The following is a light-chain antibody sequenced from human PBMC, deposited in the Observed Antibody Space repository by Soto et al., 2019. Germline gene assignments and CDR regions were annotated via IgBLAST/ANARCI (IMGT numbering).Light chain of an antibody. CDR2: GET. V-gene: IGKV3-15*01. Sequence: EIMLTQSPATLYVSPGERANLSCRASQSVSSNLTWKQQKPGKSPRLLLYGETTRATGIPARFSGSGSGTEFTLTISSLQSEDFAVYYCQQYNKWPRTFGQGTKVDIK. CDR1: QSVSSN. CDR3: QQYNKWPRT. J-gene: IGKJ1*01.